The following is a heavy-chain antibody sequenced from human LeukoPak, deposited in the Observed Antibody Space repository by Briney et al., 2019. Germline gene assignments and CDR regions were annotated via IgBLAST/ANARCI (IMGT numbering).Heavy chain of an antibody. CDR2: IGSSGSYI. V-gene: IGHV3-21*04. J-gene: IGHJ6*03. Sequence: GGSLRLSCEVSGFTFSSYHMNWVRQAPGKGLEWVSSIGSSGSYIYYADSLTGRFTISRDNSKNTLYLQMNSLRAEDSATYYCAKDSSGIVVARAAYYMDVWGKGTTVTISS. CDR1: GFTFSSYH. CDR3: AKDSSGIVVARAAYYMDV. D-gene: IGHD3-22*01.